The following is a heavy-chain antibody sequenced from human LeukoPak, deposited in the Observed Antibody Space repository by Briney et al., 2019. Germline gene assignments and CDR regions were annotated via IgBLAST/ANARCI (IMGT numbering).Heavy chain of an antibody. J-gene: IGHJ4*02. Sequence: ASVKVSCKASGGTFSSYAISWVRQAPGQGLEWMGVIIPISGTANYAQKFQGRVTITADASTSTVYMELSSLTSDDTAVYYCARWAGDSSAWYPALFDYWGQGTLVTVSS. CDR3: ARWAGDSSAWYPALFDY. D-gene: IGHD6-13*01. CDR1: GGTFSSYA. V-gene: IGHV1-69*01. CDR2: IIPISGTA.